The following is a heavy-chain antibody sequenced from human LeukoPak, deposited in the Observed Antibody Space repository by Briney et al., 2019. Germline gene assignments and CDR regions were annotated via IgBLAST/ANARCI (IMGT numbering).Heavy chain of an antibody. Sequence: SQTLSLTCTVSGGSISSGDYYWSWIRQPPGKGLEWIGYIYYSGSTNYNPSLKSRVTISVDTSKNQFSLKLSSVTAADTAVYYCARHKQTGYYPAGFDPWGQGTLVTVSS. CDR1: GGSISSGDYY. D-gene: IGHD2-8*01. CDR2: IYYSGST. V-gene: IGHV4-61*08. CDR3: ARHKQTGYYPAGFDP. J-gene: IGHJ5*02.